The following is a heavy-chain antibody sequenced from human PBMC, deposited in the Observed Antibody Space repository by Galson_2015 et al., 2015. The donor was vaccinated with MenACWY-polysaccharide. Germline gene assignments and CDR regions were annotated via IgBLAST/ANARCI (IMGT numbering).Heavy chain of an antibody. J-gene: IGHJ5*02. D-gene: IGHD2-15*01. V-gene: IGHV3-74*01. Sequence: LRLSCAASGFTFSSYWLHWVRQAPGKGLVWVSRTNGDGGATDYADSVKGRVTISRDHSNNTLDLQMNGLRAEDTAVYYCARAGAKYCRGGNCFFNWFDPWGQGTLVTVSS. CDR2: TNGDGGAT. CDR1: GFTFSSYW. CDR3: ARAGAKYCRGGNCFFNWFDP.